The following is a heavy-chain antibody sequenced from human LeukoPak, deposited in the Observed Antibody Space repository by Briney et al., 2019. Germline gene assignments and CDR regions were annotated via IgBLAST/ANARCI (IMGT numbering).Heavy chain of an antibody. CDR1: GFTFSSYS. V-gene: IGHV3-48*01. CDR3: AREGLPAAFDI. J-gene: IGHJ3*02. CDR2: ISSSSSTI. D-gene: IGHD2-2*01. Sequence: GGSLRLSCAASGFTFSSYSMNWVRQAPGKGLEWVSYISSSSSTIYYADSVKGRFTISRDNAKNSLYLQMNSLRAEDTAVYYCAREGLPAAFDIWGQGTMVTVSS.